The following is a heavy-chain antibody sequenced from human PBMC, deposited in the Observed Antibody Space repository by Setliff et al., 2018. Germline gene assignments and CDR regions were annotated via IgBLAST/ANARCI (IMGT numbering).Heavy chain of an antibody. CDR2: LNNDGTTI. CDR1: GFTFSTYG. D-gene: IGHD3-16*01. CDR3: ARTTGYRLEGDFDY. J-gene: IGHJ4*02. V-gene: IGHV3-48*04. Sequence: PGESLKISCAASGFTFSTYGLNWVRQAPGKGLEWISYLNNDGTTIYYADSVRGRFTISRDNARDSLYLQMNSLRAEDTAVYYCARTTGYRLEGDFDYWGQGTLVTVSS.